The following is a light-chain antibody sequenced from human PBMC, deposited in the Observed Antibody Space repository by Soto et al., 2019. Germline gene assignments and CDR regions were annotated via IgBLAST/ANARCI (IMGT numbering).Light chain of an antibody. V-gene: IGLV1-40*01. CDR1: TSNLGSGYD. CDR3: QSFDSSLSGYV. J-gene: IGLJ1*01. Sequence: QLVLTQPPSVSGAPGQRVTISCAGSTSNLGSGYDVHWYQQLPGAAPKLLIYGFFNRPSGIPDRFSGSRSGTSASLVITGLQAEYEADYYCQSFDSSLSGYVFGTGTKLTVL. CDR2: GFF.